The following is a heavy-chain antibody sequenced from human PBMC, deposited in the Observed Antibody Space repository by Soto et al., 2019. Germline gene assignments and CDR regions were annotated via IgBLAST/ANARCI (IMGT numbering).Heavy chain of an antibody. Sequence: PGGSLRLSCAASGFSFNIYSMNWVRQAPGKGLEWVSSISSSSNYIYYADSVKGRFSISRDNSKNTLYLQMHNLRAEDTAIYYCATYKRIDWSSPDFDYWGQGTLVTVSS. CDR3: ATYKRIDWSSPDFDY. J-gene: IGHJ4*02. D-gene: IGHD3-9*01. V-gene: IGHV3-21*04. CDR2: ISSSSNYI. CDR1: GFSFNIYS.